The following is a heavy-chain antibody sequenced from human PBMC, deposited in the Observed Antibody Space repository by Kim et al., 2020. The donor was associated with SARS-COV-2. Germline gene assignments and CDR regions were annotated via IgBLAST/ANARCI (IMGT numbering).Heavy chain of an antibody. Sequence: GGSLRLSCAASGFTFSSYGMHWVRQAPGKGLEWVAVIWYDGSNKYYADSVKGRFTISRDNSKNTLYLQMNSLRAEDTAVYYCASHSRLGQLLDGMDVWGQGTTVTVSS. V-gene: IGHV3-33*01. CDR2: IWYDGSNK. J-gene: IGHJ6*02. CDR3: ASHSRLGQLLDGMDV. D-gene: IGHD2-2*01. CDR1: GFTFSSYG.